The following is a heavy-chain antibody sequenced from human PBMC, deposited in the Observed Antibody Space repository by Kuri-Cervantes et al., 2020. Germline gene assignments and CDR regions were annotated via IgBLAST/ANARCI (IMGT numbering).Heavy chain of an antibody. D-gene: IGHD6-13*01. V-gene: IGHV4-39*01. Sequence: SETLSLTCTVSGGSISSGNYYWGWIRQPPGKGLEWIGSINYSGSTYYNPSLKSRVTISVDTSKNQFSLKLSSVTAADTAVYYCAGLYSSRRFDYWGQGTLVTVSS. CDR3: AGLYSSRRFDY. J-gene: IGHJ4*02. CDR1: GGSISSGNYY. CDR2: INYSGST.